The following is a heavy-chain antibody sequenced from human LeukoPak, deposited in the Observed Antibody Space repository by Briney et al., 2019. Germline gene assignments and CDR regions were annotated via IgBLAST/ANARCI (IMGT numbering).Heavy chain of an antibody. Sequence: AETLSLTCTVSGGSISSYYWSWIRQPPGKGLDWIGYIYYSGSTNYNPSLKSRVTISVDTSKNQFSLKLSSVTAADTAVYYCARAIVVVPAALFDYWGQGTLVTVSS. V-gene: IGHV4-59*08. CDR3: ARAIVVVPAALFDY. CDR2: IYYSGST. J-gene: IGHJ4*02. D-gene: IGHD2-2*01. CDR1: GGSISSYY.